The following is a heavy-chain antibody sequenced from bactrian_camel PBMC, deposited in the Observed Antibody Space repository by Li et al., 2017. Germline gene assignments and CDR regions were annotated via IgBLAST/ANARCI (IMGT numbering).Heavy chain of an antibody. J-gene: IGHJ6*01. Sequence: HVQLVESGGGSVQAGGSLRLSCTASGYTDDLCSMGWFRQAPGEEREGVAAIRRYSGTTFYADSVKGRFTISLDAAANTLYLQMDSLRPEDTAMYYCAAKIWQCVGLGTRADFDYWGQGTHVTVS. V-gene: IGHV3S60*01. CDR3: AAKIWQCVGLGTRADFDY. D-gene: IGHD5*01. CDR2: IRRYSGTT. CDR1: GYTDDLCS.